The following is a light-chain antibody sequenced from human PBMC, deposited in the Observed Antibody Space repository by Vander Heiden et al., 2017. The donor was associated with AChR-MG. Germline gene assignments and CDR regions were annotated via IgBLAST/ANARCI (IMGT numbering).Light chain of an antibody. CDR1: SSDVGGFNY. Sequence: QSALTQPASVSASPGQSISISCTGTSSDVGGFNYVSWYQQHPGKAPKLMTYDVSNRPAGVSNRFSGSKSGNTASLTISGLQAEDEADYYCSSVTSSNSVVFGGGTKLTVL. CDR2: DVS. CDR3: SSVTSSNSVV. J-gene: IGLJ2*01. V-gene: IGLV2-14*03.